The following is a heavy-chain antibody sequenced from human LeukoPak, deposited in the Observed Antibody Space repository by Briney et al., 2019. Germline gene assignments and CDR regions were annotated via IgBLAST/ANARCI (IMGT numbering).Heavy chain of an antibody. V-gene: IGHV3-30*18. CDR1: GFTFSSYG. CDR3: AKDRGDYDILTGLTPDY. CDR2: ISYDGSNK. J-gene: IGHJ4*02. Sequence: GGSLRLSCAASGFTFSSYGMHWVRQAPGKGLEWVAVISYDGSNKYYADSVKGRFTISRDNSKNTLYLQMNSLRAEDTAVYYCAKDRGDYDILTGLTPDYWGQGTLVTVSS. D-gene: IGHD3-9*01.